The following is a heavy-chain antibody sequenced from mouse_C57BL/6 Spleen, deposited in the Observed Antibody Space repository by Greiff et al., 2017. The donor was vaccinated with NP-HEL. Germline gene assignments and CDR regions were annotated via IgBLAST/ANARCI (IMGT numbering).Heavy chain of an antibody. Sequence: QVQLKQPGAELVMPGASVKLSCKASGYTFTSYWIHWVKQRPGQGLEWIGEIDPSDSYTNYNQKFKGKSTLTVDKSSSTAYMQLSSLTSEDSAVYYCARGIYDGYYYAMDYWGQGTSVTVSS. J-gene: IGHJ4*01. CDR2: IDPSDSYT. D-gene: IGHD2-3*01. V-gene: IGHV1-69*01. CDR1: GYTFTSYW. CDR3: ARGIYDGYYYAMDY.